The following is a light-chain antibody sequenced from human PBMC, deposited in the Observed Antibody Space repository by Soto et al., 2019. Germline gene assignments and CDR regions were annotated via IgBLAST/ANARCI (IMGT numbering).Light chain of an antibody. Sequence: QSALTQPASVSGSPGQSVTISCTGTSGDIGRYKFVSWFQQHPGKAPKLLIFEGTNRPSGVSHRFSGSKSGNTASLTISSLQAEDEAMYFCSSSTNTNTLVIFGGGTKVTV. V-gene: IGLV2-14*01. CDR2: EGT. CDR1: SGDIGRYKF. CDR3: SSSTNTNTLVI. J-gene: IGLJ2*01.